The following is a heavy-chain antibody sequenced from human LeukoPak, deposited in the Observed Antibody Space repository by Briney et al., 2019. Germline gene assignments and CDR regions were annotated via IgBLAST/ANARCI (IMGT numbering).Heavy chain of an antibody. Sequence: ASVKVSCKASGYTFTSYYMHWVRQAPGQGLEWMGIINPSGGSTSYAQKFQGRVTMTGDTSTSTVYMELSSLRSEDTAVYYCARELAKPRYFDYWGQGTLVTVSS. CDR1: GYTFTSYY. CDR3: ARELAKPRYFDY. D-gene: IGHD3-3*02. V-gene: IGHV1-46*01. J-gene: IGHJ4*02. CDR2: INPSGGST.